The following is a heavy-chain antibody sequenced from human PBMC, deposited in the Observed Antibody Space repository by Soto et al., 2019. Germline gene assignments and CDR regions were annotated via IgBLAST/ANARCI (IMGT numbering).Heavy chain of an antibody. CDR2: ISGSGGST. Sequence: GGSLRLSCAASGFTFSSYAMSWVRQAPGKGLEWVSAISGSGGSTYYADSVKGRFTISRDNSKNTLYLQMNSLRAEDTAVYYCAKVSYGDGYYYYGMDVWGQGTTVTVSS. D-gene: IGHD4-17*01. V-gene: IGHV3-23*01. CDR3: AKVSYGDGYYYYGMDV. J-gene: IGHJ6*02. CDR1: GFTFSSYA.